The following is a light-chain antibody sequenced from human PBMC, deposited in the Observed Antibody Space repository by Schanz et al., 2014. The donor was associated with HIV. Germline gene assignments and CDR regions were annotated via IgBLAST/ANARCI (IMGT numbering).Light chain of an antibody. CDR1: SSNIASNY. V-gene: IGLV1-47*01. J-gene: IGLJ3*02. Sequence: QSVLTQPPSASGTPEQWVTISCSGSSSNIASNYVYWYQQLPGAAPKLLIYRNDQRPSGVPDRFSASKSDTSASLAISGLQSEDEADYYCATWDDSLDGWVFGGGTKLTVL. CDR3: ATWDDSLDGWV. CDR2: RND.